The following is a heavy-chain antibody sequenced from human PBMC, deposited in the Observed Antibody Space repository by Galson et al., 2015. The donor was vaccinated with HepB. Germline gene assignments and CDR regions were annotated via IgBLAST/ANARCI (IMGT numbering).Heavy chain of an antibody. V-gene: IGHV1-69*13. CDR1: GGTFSSYA. Sequence: SVKVSCKASGGTFSSYAISWVRQAPGQGLEWMEGIIPIFGTANYAQKFQGRVTITADESTSTAYMELSSLRSEDTAVYYCARASSWDPFGVVTPHYFDYWGQGTLVTVSS. CDR3: ARASSWDPFGVVTPHYFDY. D-gene: IGHD3-3*01. CDR2: IIPIFGTA. J-gene: IGHJ4*02.